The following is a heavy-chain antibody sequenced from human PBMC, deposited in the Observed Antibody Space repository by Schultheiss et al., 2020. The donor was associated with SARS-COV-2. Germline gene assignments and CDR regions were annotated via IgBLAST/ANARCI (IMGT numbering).Heavy chain of an antibody. CDR2: INHSGST. CDR3: ARVLEGDYYYYGMDV. V-gene: IGHV4-34*01. Sequence: SETLSLTCAVYGGSFSGYYWSWIRQPPGKGLEWIGEINHSGSTNYNPSLKSRVTISVDTSKNQFSLKLSSVTAADTAVYYCARVLEGDYYYYGMDVWGQGTTVTVS. CDR1: GGSFSGYY. J-gene: IGHJ6*02.